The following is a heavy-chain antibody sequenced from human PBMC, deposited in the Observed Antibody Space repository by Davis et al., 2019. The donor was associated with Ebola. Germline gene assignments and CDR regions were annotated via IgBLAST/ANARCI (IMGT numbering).Heavy chain of an antibody. CDR2: IYSGGST. CDR1: GFTFSSYS. J-gene: IGHJ5*02. D-gene: IGHD3-3*01. V-gene: IGHV3-53*01. Sequence: GESLKISCAASGFTFSSYSMNWVRQAPGKGLEWVSVIYSGGSTYYADSVKGRFTISRDNSKNMLYLQMNSLRAEDTAVYYCARGEVRFLEWLTWWFDPWGQGTLVTVSS. CDR3: ARGEVRFLEWLTWWFDP.